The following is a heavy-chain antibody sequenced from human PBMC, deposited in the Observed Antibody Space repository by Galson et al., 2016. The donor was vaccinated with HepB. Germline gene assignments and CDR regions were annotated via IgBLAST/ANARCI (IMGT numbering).Heavy chain of an antibody. CDR1: GLTLSSFW. CDR3: ARDYNWNADY. Sequence: SLRLPCAASGLTLSSFWMHWVRQAPGKGLEWVAIIKQDGSDTKYVESVQGRFTISRDNAKNSLYLQMNTLRVEDTAVYYCARDYNWNADYWGHGTLVTVSP. D-gene: IGHD1-20*01. J-gene: IGHJ4*01. CDR2: IKQDGSDT. V-gene: IGHV3-7*04.